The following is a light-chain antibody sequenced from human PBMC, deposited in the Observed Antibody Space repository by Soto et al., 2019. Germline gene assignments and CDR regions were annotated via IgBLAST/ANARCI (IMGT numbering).Light chain of an antibody. CDR3: SSHAGIINVV. Sequence: QSALTQPPSASGSPGQSVTISCTGTSSDVGGYNYVSWYQQHPGKAPKLMIYEVTKRPSGVPDRFSGSKSGNTASLTVSGLLAEDEADYYCSSHAGIINVVFGGGTKLTDL. J-gene: IGLJ3*02. CDR1: SSDVGGYNY. V-gene: IGLV2-8*01. CDR2: EVT.